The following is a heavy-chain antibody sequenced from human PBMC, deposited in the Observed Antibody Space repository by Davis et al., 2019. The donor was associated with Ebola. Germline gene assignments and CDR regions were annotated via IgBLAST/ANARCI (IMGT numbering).Heavy chain of an antibody. J-gene: IGHJ4*02. Sequence: MPSEPLSLTSTVSGGSVCRGYYYWSWVRQPPGKGLAWLGSLYYSGSTYYNPSLKSRVTISVDTSKNQFSLKLSSVTAADTAVYYCARDAILSRGELDFWGQGTLVTISS. CDR1: GGSVCRGYYY. V-gene: IGHV4-39*07. CDR3: ARDAILSRGELDF. CDR2: LYYSGST. D-gene: IGHD3-10*01.